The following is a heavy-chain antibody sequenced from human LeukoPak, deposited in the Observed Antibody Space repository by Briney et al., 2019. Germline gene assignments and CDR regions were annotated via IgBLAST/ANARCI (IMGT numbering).Heavy chain of an antibody. CDR3: ASLKN. Sequence: SETLSLTCTVSGGSISSHYWSWIQQPPGKGLEWIGYIYYSGSTNYNPSLKSRVTISVDTSKNQFSLKLSSVTAADTAVYYCASLKNWGQGTLVTVSS. V-gene: IGHV4-59*11. CDR1: GGSISSHY. CDR2: IYYSGST. J-gene: IGHJ4*02.